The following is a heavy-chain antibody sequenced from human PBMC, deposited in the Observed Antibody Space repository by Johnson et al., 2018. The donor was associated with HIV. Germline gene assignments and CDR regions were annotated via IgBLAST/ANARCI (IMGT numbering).Heavy chain of an antibody. J-gene: IGHJ3*02. CDR3: ARLPVTTNSEDAFDI. D-gene: IGHD4-17*01. CDR2: IWYDGSNK. Sequence: QVQLVESGGGVVQPGRSLRLSCAASGFTFSNYGMHWVRQAPGKGLEWVAVIWYDGSNKYYADSVKGRLTISRDNSKNTLYLQMNSLRAEDTARYYCARLPVTTNSEDAFDIWGQGTMVTVYS. V-gene: IGHV3-33*01. CDR1: GFTFSNYG.